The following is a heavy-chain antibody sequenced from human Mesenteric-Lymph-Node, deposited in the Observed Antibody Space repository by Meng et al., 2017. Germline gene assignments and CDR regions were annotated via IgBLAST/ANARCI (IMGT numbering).Heavy chain of an antibody. CDR2: IYPGDSEI. J-gene: IGHJ4*02. V-gene: IGHV5-51*01. D-gene: IGHD6-19*01. CDR1: RYSLNINR. CDR3: ARHGRGSPYRKEYGGGLEFDY. Sequence: GESLKISCKGSRYSLNINRFGWVRQMPGKGPEWMGIIYPGDSEIRYSPSFQGHVTISADKSTATAYLKWSSLRASDSAIYDCARHGRGSPYRKEYGGGLEFDYWGQGTQVTVSS.